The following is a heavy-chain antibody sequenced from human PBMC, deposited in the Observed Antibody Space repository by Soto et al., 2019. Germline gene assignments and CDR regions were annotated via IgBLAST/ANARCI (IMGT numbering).Heavy chain of an antibody. CDR1: GASITQYY. CDR2: VSSTGST. V-gene: IGHV4-59*01. D-gene: IGHD6-25*01. CDR3: ARGSGSPSHNHEFDF. Sequence: QVQLQESGPGLVKPSETLSRTCTVSGASITQYYWNWMRQSPGKGLEWIVYVSSTGSTVFNPSLTSRVTVSLDTSKNQFSLTLNSVTAADTSVYYCARGSGSPSHNHEFDFWGQGTLVTVSS. J-gene: IGHJ4*02.